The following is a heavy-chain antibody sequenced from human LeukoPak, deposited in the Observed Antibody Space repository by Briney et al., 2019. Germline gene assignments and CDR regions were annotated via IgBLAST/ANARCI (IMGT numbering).Heavy chain of an antibody. D-gene: IGHD3-22*01. Sequence: SVKVSCKASGGTFISYAISWVRQAPGQGLEWMGGIIPIFGTANYAQKFQGRVTITADESTSTAYMELSSLRSEDTAVYYCARDPYYYDSSGYYFDYWGQGTLVTVSS. V-gene: IGHV1-69*13. J-gene: IGHJ4*02. CDR3: ARDPYYYDSSGYYFDY. CDR2: IIPIFGTA. CDR1: GGTFISYA.